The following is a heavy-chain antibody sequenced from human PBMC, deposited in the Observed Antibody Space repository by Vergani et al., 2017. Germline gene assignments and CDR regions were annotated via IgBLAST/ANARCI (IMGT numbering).Heavy chain of an antibody. Sequence: QVQLVESGGGVVQPGRSLRLSCAASGFTFSSYAMHWVRQAPGKGLEWVAVISYDGSNKYYADSVKGRFTISRDNSKNTLYLQMNSRRAEDTAVYYCARGGWELLGDAFDIWGQGTMVTVSS. D-gene: IGHD1-26*01. J-gene: IGHJ3*02. V-gene: IGHV3-30-3*01. CDR3: ARGGWELLGDAFDI. CDR1: GFTFSSYA. CDR2: ISYDGSNK.